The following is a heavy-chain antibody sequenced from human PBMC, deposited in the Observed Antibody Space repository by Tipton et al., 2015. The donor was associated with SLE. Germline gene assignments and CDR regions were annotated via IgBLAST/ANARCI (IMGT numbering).Heavy chain of an antibody. CDR3: AGGMPSGSYNY. CDR1: GGSISSYY. V-gene: IGHV4-59*01. CDR2: IYCSGST. D-gene: IGHD1-26*01. J-gene: IGHJ4*02. Sequence: TLSLTCTVSGGSISSYYWSWIRQPPGKGLEWIGYIYCSGSTNYNPSLKSRVTISVDTSKNQFSLKLSSVTAADTAVYYCAGGMPSGSYNYWGQGTPVTVSS.